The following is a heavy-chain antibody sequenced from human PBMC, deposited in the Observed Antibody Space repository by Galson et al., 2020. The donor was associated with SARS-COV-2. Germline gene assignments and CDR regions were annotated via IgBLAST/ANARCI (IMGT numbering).Heavy chain of an antibody. Sequence: QAGGSLRLSCAASGFTVSSNYMSWVRQAPGKGLELISVIYSGGSTYYADSVKGRFTISRDNSKNTLYLQMNSLRAEDTAVDYCARDYRDIVWGQGTLVTVSS. CDR3: ARDYRDIV. CDR2: IYSGGST. D-gene: IGHD2-15*01. CDR1: GFTVSSNY. V-gene: IGHV3-66*01. J-gene: IGHJ4*02.